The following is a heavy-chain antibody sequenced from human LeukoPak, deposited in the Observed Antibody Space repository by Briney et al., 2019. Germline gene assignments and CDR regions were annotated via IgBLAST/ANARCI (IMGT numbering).Heavy chain of an antibody. CDR1: GFTFSSYA. V-gene: IGHV3-23*01. CDR2: ISGSGGST. Sequence: TGGSLRLSCAASGFTFSSYAMSWVRQAPGKGLEWVSAISGSGGSTYYADSVKGRFTISRDNSKNTLYLQMNSLRAEDTAVYYCAKDPDYDSSGYWPYYFDYWGQGTLVTVSS. J-gene: IGHJ4*02. D-gene: IGHD3-22*01. CDR3: AKDPDYDSSGYWPYYFDY.